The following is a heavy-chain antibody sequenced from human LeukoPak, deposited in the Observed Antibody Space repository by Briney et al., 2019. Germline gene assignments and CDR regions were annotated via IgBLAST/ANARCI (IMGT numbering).Heavy chain of an antibody. J-gene: IGHJ3*02. D-gene: IGHD2-15*01. CDR3: ASGGVDCSGGSCYSDAFDI. V-gene: IGHV1-46*01. CDR1: GYTFTSYY. Sequence: ASVKVSCKASGYTFTSYYMHWVRRAPGQGLEWMGIINPSGGSTSYAQKFQGRVTMTRDTSTSTVYMELSSLRSEDTAVYYCASGGVDCSGGSCYSDAFDIWGQGTMVTVSS. CDR2: INPSGGST.